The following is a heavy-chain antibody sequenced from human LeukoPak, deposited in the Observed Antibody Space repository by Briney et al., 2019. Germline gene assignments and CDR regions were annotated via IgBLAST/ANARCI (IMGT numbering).Heavy chain of an antibody. Sequence: PGGPLRLSCAASGFTFSSYEMNWVRQAPGKGLEWVSYSSSGGGAIYYADSVKGRFTISRDNAKNSLYLRMDSLRAEDTAVYYCVRDPSVAGDDYWGQGTLVTVSS. V-gene: IGHV3-48*03. CDR1: GFTFSSYE. D-gene: IGHD6-19*01. CDR2: SSSGGGAI. CDR3: VRDPSVAGDDY. J-gene: IGHJ4*02.